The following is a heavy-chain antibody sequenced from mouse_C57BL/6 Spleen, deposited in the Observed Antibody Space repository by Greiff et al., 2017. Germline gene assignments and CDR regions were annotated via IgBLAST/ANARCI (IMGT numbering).Heavy chain of an antibody. CDR1: GYTFTDYE. CDR3: TRWEVY. D-gene: IGHD4-1*01. V-gene: IGHV1-15*01. CDR2: IDPETGGT. Sequence: QVQLQQSGAELVRPGASVTLSCKASGYTFTDYEMHWVKQTPVHGLEWIGAIDPETGGTAYNQKFKGKDILTADKSSSTAYMELRSLTSEDSAVYYCTRWEVYWGQGTTLTVSS. J-gene: IGHJ2*01.